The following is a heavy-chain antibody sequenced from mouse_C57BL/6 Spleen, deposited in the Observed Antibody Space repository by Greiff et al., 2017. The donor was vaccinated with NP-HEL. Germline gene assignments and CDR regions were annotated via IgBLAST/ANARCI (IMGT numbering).Heavy chain of an antibody. CDR3: ARRVIYGGHYEGY. V-gene: IGHV1-69*01. CDR1: GYNFTSSW. D-gene: IGHD1-1*02. CDR2: IDPSDSYT. Sequence: VKLMESGAELVMPGASVKLSCKASGYNFTSSWMHWVKQRPGQGLEWIGEIDPSDSYTNYNQKLQGKTTLTADKSSSTAYMQLSSLTSEDSAVYYFARRVIYGGHYEGYWGKGTTLTVSS. J-gene: IGHJ2*01.